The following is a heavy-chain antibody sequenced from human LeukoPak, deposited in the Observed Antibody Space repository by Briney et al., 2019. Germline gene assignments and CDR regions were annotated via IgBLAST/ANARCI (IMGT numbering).Heavy chain of an antibody. J-gene: IGHJ4*02. V-gene: IGHV3-9*01. D-gene: IGHD6-19*01. CDR1: GFTVSSNY. Sequence: GGSLRLSCAASGFTVSSNYMSWVRQAPGKGLEWVSGISWNSGSIGYADSVKGRFTISRDNAKNSLYLQMNSLRAEDTALYYCAKDKGTYSSGCLDYWGQGTLVTVSS. CDR2: ISWNSGSI. CDR3: AKDKGTYSSGCLDY.